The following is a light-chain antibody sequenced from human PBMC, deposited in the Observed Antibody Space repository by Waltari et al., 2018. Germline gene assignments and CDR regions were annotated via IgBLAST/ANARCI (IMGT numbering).Light chain of an antibody. CDR1: QSLLHSDGKTY. V-gene: IGKV2-28*01. CDR3: MQALQTPPT. Sequence: DIVMTQTPLSLSVTPGQPASISCKSSQSLLHSDGKTYLYWYLQKPGQSPQLLIYLGTSRASGVPARFSGSGSGTDFTLRISRVEPEDVGFYYCMQALQTPPTFGGGTKVEIK. J-gene: IGKJ4*01. CDR2: LGT.